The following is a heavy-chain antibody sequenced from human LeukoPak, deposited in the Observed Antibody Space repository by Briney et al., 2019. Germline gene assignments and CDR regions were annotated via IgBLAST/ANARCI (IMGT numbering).Heavy chain of an antibody. J-gene: IGHJ4*02. CDR3: ASGSGSYRQFDY. CDR2: ISSSSSTI. D-gene: IGHD1-26*01. Sequence: PGGSLRLSCAASGFTFSSYSMNWVRQAPGKGLEWVSYISSSSSTIYYADSVNGRFTISRDNAKNSLYLQMNSLRDEDTAVYYCASGSGSYRQFDYWGQGTLVTVSS. V-gene: IGHV3-48*02. CDR1: GFTFSSYS.